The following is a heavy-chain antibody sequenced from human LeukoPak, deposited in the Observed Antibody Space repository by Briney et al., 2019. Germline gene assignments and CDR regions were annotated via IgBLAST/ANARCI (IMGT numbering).Heavy chain of an antibody. J-gene: IGHJ4*02. CDR1: GGSISSSSYY. D-gene: IGHD6-13*01. V-gene: IGHV4-39*07. Sequence: PSETLSLTCTVSGGSISSSSYYWGWIRQPPGKGLEWIGSIYYSGSTYYNPSLKSRVTISVDTSKNQFSLKLSSVTAADTAVYYCAREEYSSDWYGRDSWGQGTLVTVSS. CDR3: AREEYSSDWYGRDS. CDR2: IYYSGST.